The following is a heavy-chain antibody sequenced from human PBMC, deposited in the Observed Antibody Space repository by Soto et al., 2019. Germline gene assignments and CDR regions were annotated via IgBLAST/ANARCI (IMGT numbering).Heavy chain of an antibody. V-gene: IGHV3-23*01. D-gene: IGHD2-15*01. CDR2: ISGSGGST. J-gene: IGHJ4*02. CDR3: AKDRDVVVVAATYGGGGFDY. Sequence: GGSLRLSCAASGFTFSSYAMSWVRQAPGKGLEWVSAISGSGGSTYYADSVKGRFTISRDNSKNTLYLQMNSLRAEDTAVYYCAKDRDVVVVAATYGGGGFDYWGQGTLVTVSS. CDR1: GFTFSSYA.